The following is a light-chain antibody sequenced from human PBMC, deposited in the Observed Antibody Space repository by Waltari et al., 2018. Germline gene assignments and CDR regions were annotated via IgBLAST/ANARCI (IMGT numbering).Light chain of an antibody. CDR1: QSVSRN. Sequence: ELVMTQSPATLSVSPGDRATPSCRASQSVSRNLAWYQQKPGQAPRLLIYGASTRATGIPARFSGSGSGTEFTLTISSMQSEDFAVYYCQQYNNWPQTFGQGTKVEIK. CDR2: GAS. J-gene: IGKJ1*01. CDR3: QQYNNWPQT. V-gene: IGKV3-15*01.